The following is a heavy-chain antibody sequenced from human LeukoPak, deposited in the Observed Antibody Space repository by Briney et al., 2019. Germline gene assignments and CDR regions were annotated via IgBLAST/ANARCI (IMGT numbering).Heavy chain of an antibody. CDR3: ARVYDWALDF. V-gene: IGHV3-48*02. CDR2: INHNGEAI. D-gene: IGHD3-9*01. J-gene: IGHJ4*02. Sequence: GGSLRLSCAASGFPFSSRVMSWVRQAPGKGLEWIAYINHNGEAIYYPEFVKGRFIISRDNAKNTLFLQMNDLRDEDTAVYYCARVYDWALDFWGQGTRVTVSS. CDR1: GFPFSSRV.